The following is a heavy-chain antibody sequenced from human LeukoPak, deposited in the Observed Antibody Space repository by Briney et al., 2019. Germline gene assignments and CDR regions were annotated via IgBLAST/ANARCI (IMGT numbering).Heavy chain of an antibody. Sequence: PSETLSLTCSVSGDSMTDYYWSWIRQPPGKELEGIAHIYDSVNTNYSPSLKSRVTISVDTSKNQFSLRLSSVTAADTAVYYCARESRNTGYDSYYYYGMDVWGQGTTVTVSS. CDR1: GDSMTDYY. CDR3: ARESRNTGYDSYYYYGMDV. J-gene: IGHJ6*02. V-gene: IGHV4-59*01. CDR2: IYDSVNT. D-gene: IGHD5-12*01.